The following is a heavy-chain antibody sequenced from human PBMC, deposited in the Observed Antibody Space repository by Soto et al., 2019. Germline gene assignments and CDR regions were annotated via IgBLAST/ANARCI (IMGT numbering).Heavy chain of an antibody. D-gene: IGHD2-2*01. CDR1: GGSVTSSDFY. Sequence: QVQLQESGPGLVKPSQTLSLTCSVSGGSVTSSDFYWSWLRQPPGKGLEWIGYIYYSENSYYGPSLGRRVSISLDTSKNLFSLSLTSVTAADTAVYYSASKKGYCSRSVCFPPKRLDLWGPGILVTVSS. J-gene: IGHJ4*02. CDR3: ASKKGYCSRSVCFPPKRLDL. V-gene: IGHV4-30-4*01. CDR2: IYYSENS.